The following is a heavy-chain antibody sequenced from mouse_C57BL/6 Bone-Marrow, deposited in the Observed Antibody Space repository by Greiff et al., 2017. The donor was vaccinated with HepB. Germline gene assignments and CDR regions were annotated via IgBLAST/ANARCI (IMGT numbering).Heavy chain of an antibody. D-gene: IGHD2-2*01. V-gene: IGHV5-4*01. CDR3: AREGYDRYFDY. J-gene: IGHJ2*01. CDR1: GFTFSSYA. Sequence: DVHLVESGGGLVKPGGSLKLSCAASGFTFSSYAMSWVRQTPEKRLEWVATISDGGSYTYYPDNVKGRFTISRDNAKNNLYLQMSHLKSEDTAMYYCAREGYDRYFDYWGQGTTLTVSS. CDR2: ISDGGSYT.